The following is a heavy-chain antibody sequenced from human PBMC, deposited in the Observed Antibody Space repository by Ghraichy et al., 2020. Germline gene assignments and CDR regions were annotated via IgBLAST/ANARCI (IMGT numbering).Heavy chain of an antibody. J-gene: IGHJ4*02. Sequence: SETLSLTCTVSGDSITGYYWNWIRQPPGKGLEWIGYIHYSGSTNYNPSLKSRVTISVDTSKNQFSLNMTSVTAADTAVYYCARGERLGLDYWGQGPLVTVSS. CDR2: IHYSGST. V-gene: IGHV4-59*01. D-gene: IGHD3-3*01. CDR1: GDSITGYY. CDR3: ARGERLGLDY.